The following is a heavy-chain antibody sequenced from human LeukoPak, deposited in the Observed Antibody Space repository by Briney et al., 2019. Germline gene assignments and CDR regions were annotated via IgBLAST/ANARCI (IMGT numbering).Heavy chain of an antibody. CDR3: ARDALGYCSSTSCYGEVYYYYYGMDV. CDR1: GGSISSGSYY. V-gene: IGHV4-61*02. J-gene: IGHJ6*02. Sequence: PSQTLSLTCTVSGGSISSGSYYWSWIRQPAGKGLEWIGRIYTSGSTNYNPSLKSRVTISVDTSKNQFSLKLSSVTAADTAVYYCARDALGYCSSTSCYGEVYYYYYGMDVWGQGTTVTVSS. CDR2: IYTSGST. D-gene: IGHD2-2*01.